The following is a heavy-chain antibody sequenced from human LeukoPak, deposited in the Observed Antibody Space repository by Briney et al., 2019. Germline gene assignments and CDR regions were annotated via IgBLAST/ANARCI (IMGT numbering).Heavy chain of an antibody. CDR3: AKDRGIVVVTATFDY. CDR2: ISTSGGST. D-gene: IGHD2-21*02. Sequence: GGSLRLSCAASGFTFRSYGMTWVRQAPGKGLEWVSVISTSGGSTYYADSVKGRFTISRDNSKNTLYLQMNSLRAEDTAVYYCAKDRGIVVVTATFDYWGQGTLVTVSS. CDR1: GFTFRSYG. J-gene: IGHJ4*02. V-gene: IGHV3-23*01.